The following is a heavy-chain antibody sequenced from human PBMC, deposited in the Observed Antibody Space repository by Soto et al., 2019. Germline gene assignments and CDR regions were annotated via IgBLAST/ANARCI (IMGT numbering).Heavy chain of an antibody. Sequence: PGGSLRLSCSASGFTFSTYWMSWVRQAPGKGLEWVANIKQDGSEKYYVDSVKGRFTISRDNAKNSLYLQMNSLRAEDTAVYYCARDSLGYCTSTSCYWSEDYWGQGTLVTDSS. D-gene: IGHD2-2*01. CDR3: ARDSLGYCTSTSCYWSEDY. J-gene: IGHJ4*02. CDR1: GFTFSTYW. V-gene: IGHV3-7*03. CDR2: IKQDGSEK.